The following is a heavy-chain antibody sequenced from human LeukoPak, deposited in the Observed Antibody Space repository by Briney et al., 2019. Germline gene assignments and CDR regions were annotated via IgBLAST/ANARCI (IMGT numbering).Heavy chain of an antibody. Sequence: GGSLRLSCAASGFTFDDYTMHWVRQAPGKGLEWVSLISWDGGSTYYADSVKGRFTISRDNSKNTLYLQMNSLRAEDTAVYYCARGVNTTPMYFDYGAQGTLVTVSS. CDR1: GFTFDDYT. V-gene: IGHV3-43*01. CDR2: ISWDGGST. D-gene: IGHD1-26*01. J-gene: IGHJ4*02. CDR3: ARGVNTTPMYFDY.